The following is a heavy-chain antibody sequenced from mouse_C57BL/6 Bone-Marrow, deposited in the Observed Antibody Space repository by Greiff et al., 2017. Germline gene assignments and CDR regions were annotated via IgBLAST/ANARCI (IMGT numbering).Heavy chain of an antibody. V-gene: IGHV5-17*01. CDR3: ARHYGSRRTAMDY. Sequence: EVKLVESGGGLVKPGGSLKLSCAASGFTFSDYGMHWVRQAPEKGLEWVAYISSGSSTIYYADTVKGRFTISRDNAKNTLFLQMTSLRSEDTAMYYCARHYGSRRTAMDYWGQGTSVTVSS. D-gene: IGHD1-1*01. CDR1: GFTFSDYG. CDR2: ISSGSSTI. J-gene: IGHJ4*01.